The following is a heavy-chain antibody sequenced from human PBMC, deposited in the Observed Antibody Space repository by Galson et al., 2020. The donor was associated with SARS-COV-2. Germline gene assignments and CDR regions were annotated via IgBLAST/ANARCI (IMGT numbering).Heavy chain of an antibody. Sequence: GGSLRLSCAASGFTFSSAWMNWVRQAPGKGLEWVGRIKSKADGGTIDYAAPVKGRFTISRDDSKNTLYLQLSSLRTEDTAVYYCSKKIYCSGTSCSFLDYGMDVWGQGTTVTVSS. CDR3: SKKIYCSGTSCSFLDYGMDV. D-gene: IGHD2-2*01. J-gene: IGHJ6*02. CDR2: IKSKADGGTI. V-gene: IGHV3-15*01. CDR1: GFTFSSAW.